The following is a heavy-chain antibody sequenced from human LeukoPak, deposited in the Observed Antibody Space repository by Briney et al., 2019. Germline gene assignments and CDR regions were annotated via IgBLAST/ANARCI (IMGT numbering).Heavy chain of an antibody. D-gene: IGHD6-13*01. V-gene: IGHV3-21*01. CDR2: ISSSSSYI. CDR3: ARDPAIAAAGID. CDR1: GFTFSSHS. Sequence: GGSLRLSCAASGFTFSSHSMNWVRQAPGKGLGWVSSISSSSSYIYYADSVKGRFTISRDNAKNSLYLQMNSLRAEDTAVYYCARDPAIAAAGIDWGQGTLVTVSS. J-gene: IGHJ4*02.